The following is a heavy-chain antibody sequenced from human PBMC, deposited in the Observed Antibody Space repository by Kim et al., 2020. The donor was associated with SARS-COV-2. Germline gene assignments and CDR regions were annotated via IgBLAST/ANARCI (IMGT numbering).Heavy chain of an antibody. CDR2: ISDSDAT. Sequence: GGSLRLSCIASGFTFSTYTMNWVRQAPGKGLEWVSSISDSDATHYADSVKGRFTISRDNSENTMSLQMNSLRAEDTAIYYCTSRRMAHFDSWGQGTRVTVSS. J-gene: IGHJ4*02. D-gene: IGHD2-8*01. CDR1: GFTFSTYT. V-gene: IGHV3-23*01. CDR3: TSRRMAHFDS.